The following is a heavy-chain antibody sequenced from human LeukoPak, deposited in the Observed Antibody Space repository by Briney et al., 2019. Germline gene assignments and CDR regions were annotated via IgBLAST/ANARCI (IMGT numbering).Heavy chain of an antibody. J-gene: IGHJ6*04. CDR2: INPNSGGT. CDR3: ARDLSRIAAAGRDV. Sequence: GASVKVSCKASGYTFTGYYMHWVRQAPGQGLEWMGWINPNSGGTNYAQKFQGRVTMPRDTSISTACMELSRLRSDDPAVYYCARDLSRIAAAGRDVGGKGTTVTVSS. CDR1: GYTFTGYY. D-gene: IGHD6-13*01. V-gene: IGHV1-2*02.